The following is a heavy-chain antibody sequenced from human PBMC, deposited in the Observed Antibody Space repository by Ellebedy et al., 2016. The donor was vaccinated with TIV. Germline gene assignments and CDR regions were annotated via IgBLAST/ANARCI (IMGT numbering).Heavy chain of an antibody. V-gene: IGHV3-30-3*01. D-gene: IGHD4-11*01. CDR2: LPYDGSSK. Sequence: PGGSLRLTCAASGFTFSAYAMHGVRQAPGKGLDWMAILPYDGSSKYYADSVKGRFTISRDNSKNTLYLQMNSLRSEETSVYYCARGGQVMTTVKTRPVDWWGQGTLVTVSS. J-gene: IGHJ4*02. CDR1: GFTFSAYA. CDR3: ARGGQVMTTVKTRPVDW.